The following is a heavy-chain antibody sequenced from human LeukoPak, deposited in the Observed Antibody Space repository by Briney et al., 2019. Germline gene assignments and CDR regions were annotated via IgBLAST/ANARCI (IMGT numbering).Heavy chain of an antibody. J-gene: IGHJ5*02. CDR3: ARDEDYDSSGYSQGWFDP. D-gene: IGHD3-22*01. CDR2: IYSSGST. CDR1: GASISSYS. V-gene: IGHV4-4*08. Sequence: SSETLSLTCTVSGASISSYSWSWIRQPPGKGLEWIGYIYSSGSTYYNPSLKSRVTLSVDTSKNQFSLKLSSVTAADTAVYYCARDEDYDSSGYSQGWFDPWGQGTLVTVSS.